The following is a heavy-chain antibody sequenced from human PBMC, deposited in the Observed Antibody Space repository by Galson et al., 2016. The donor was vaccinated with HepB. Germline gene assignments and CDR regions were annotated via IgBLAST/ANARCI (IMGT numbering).Heavy chain of an antibody. CDR3: ARAAYCSGGACYHAFDH. D-gene: IGHD2-15*01. CDR2: TRNNANGYTR. J-gene: IGHJ4*02. Sequence: SLRLSCAASGFTFSDYYMDWVRPTPGKGLEWVGRTRNNANGYTREYAASVKGRLSISRDDSKNSLYLQMNSLRSEDTAVYYCARAAYCSGGACYHAFDHWGQGTLVTVSS. V-gene: IGHV3-72*01. CDR1: GFTFSDYY.